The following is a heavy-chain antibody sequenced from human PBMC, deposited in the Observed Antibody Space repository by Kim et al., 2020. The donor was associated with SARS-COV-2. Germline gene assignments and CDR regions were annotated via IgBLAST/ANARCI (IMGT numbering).Heavy chain of an antibody. CDR3: ARIGYYYDSSGYRTYYYYYMDV. CDR2: IGTAGDT. V-gene: IGHV3-13*01. Sequence: GGSLRLSCAASGFTFSSYDMHWVRQATGNGLEWVSTIGTAGDTYYPGSVKGRFTISRENAKNSLYLQMNSLRAGDTAVYYCARIGYYYDSSGYRTYYYYYMDVWGKGTTVTVSS. J-gene: IGHJ6*03. CDR1: GFTFSSYD. D-gene: IGHD3-22*01.